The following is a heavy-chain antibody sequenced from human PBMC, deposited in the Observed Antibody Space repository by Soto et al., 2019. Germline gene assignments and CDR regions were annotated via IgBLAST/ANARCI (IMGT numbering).Heavy chain of an antibody. CDR2: ISYDGSNK. Sequence: QVQLVESGGGVVQPGRSLRLSCAASGFTFSSYAMHWVRQAPGKGLEWVAVISYDGSNKYYADSVKGRFTISRDNSKNTLYLQRNRLRAEDTAVYYGARDLSQGSIAAARYWGQGTLVPVSS. CDR1: GFTFSSYA. D-gene: IGHD6-13*01. V-gene: IGHV3-30-3*01. J-gene: IGHJ4*02. CDR3: ARDLSQGSIAAARY.